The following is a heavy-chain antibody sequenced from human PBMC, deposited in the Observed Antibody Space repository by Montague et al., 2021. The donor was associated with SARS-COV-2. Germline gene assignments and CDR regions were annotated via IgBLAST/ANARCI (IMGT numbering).Heavy chain of an antibody. V-gene: IGHV3-64D*08. CDR1: GFTFSSHA. CDR3: VKELSGTYSFDY. CDR2: INDYGDRI. Sequence: SLRLSCAGSGFTFSSHAMHWVRQAPGKGLEYVSGINDYGDRIHYADSVRGRFAISRDDSRSTVFLQMTSLRVEDTAIYHCVKELSGTYSFDYWGQGTLVTVSS. D-gene: IGHD4-11*01. J-gene: IGHJ4*02.